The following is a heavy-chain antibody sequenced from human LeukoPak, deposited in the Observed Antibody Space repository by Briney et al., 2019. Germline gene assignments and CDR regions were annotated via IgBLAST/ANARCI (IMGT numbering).Heavy chain of an antibody. D-gene: IGHD6-13*01. J-gene: IGHJ4*02. CDR1: GGSISSSSYY. CDR3: ARQGWYSSSWSGI. CDR2: IYYSGST. V-gene: IGHV4-39*01. Sequence: PSETLSLTCTVSGGSISSSSYYWGWIRQPPGKGLEWIGSIYYSGSTYYNPSLKSRVTISVDTSKNQFSLKLSSVTAADTAVYYCARQGWYSSSWSGIWGQGTLVTVSS.